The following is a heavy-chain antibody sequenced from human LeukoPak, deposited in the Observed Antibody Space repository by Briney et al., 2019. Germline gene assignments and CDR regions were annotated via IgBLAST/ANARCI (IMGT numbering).Heavy chain of an antibody. D-gene: IGHD1-1*01. Sequence: GGSLRLSCAASGFTFSSYEMSWVRQAPGRGLEWVSYISSSDTIYYADSVKGRFTISRDNAKNSLYLQMNSLRAEDTAIYYCARDFSPTADYFDYWGQGTLVTVSS. CDR3: ARDFSPTADYFDY. CDR1: GFTFSSYE. J-gene: IGHJ4*02. V-gene: IGHV3-48*03. CDR2: ISSSDTI.